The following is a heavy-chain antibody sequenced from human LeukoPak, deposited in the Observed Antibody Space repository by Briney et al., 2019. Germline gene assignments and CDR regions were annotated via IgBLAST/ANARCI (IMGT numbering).Heavy chain of an antibody. V-gene: IGHV4-34*01. J-gene: IGHJ4*02. D-gene: IGHD5-18*01. CDR2: INHSGST. CDR1: GGSFSGYY. CDR3: ARATWIQLWLIDY. Sequence: SEPLSLTCAVYGGSFSGYYWSWIRQPPGKGLEWIGEINHSGSTNYNPSLKSRVTISVDTSKNQFSLKLSSVTAADTAVYYCARATWIQLWLIDYWGQGTLVTVSS.